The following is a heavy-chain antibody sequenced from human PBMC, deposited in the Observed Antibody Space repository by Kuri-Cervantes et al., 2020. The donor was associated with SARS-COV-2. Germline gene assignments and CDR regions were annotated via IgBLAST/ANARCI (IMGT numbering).Heavy chain of an antibody. CDR1: GGTFSSYA. J-gene: IGHJ4*02. D-gene: IGHD6-6*01. CDR2: IIPILGTA. V-gene: IGHV1-69*04. CDR3: AREGSRSSSHPVYY. Sequence: SVKVSCKASGGTFSSYAISWVRQAPGQGLEWMGRIIPILGTANYAQKFQGRVTITADKSTSTAYMELSSLRSEDTAVYYCAREGSRSSSHPVYYWGQGTRGTVSS.